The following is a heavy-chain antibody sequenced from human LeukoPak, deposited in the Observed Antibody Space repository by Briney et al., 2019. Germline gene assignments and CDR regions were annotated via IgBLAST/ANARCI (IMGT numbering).Heavy chain of an antibody. Sequence: GGSLRLSCSASGFTFSSYAMHWVRQAPGKGLEHVSAIGSNGDKTYSADSVKGRFTISRDNSKNTLYLQMSSLRAEDTAVYYCVIFKGYNYGDGYWGQGTLVTVSS. V-gene: IGHV3-64D*06. CDR1: GFTFSSYA. D-gene: IGHD5-18*01. CDR3: VIFKGYNYGDGY. J-gene: IGHJ4*02. CDR2: IGSNGDKT.